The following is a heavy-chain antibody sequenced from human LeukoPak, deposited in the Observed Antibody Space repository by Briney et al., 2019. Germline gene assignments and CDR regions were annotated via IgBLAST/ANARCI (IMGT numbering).Heavy chain of an antibody. J-gene: IGHJ4*02. Sequence: GGSLRLSCAASGFTFSSYAMTGVRQAPGKGLEWVSSMSSGGTYIYYADSVRGRFTISRDNAKDSLFLLMNSLRVDDTAVYYCARGRPTGSSRRFVVQWGQGTLVSVSS. CDR3: ARGRPTGSSRRFVVQ. CDR1: GFTFSSYA. D-gene: IGHD2-15*01. V-gene: IGHV3-21*06. CDR2: MSSGGTYI.